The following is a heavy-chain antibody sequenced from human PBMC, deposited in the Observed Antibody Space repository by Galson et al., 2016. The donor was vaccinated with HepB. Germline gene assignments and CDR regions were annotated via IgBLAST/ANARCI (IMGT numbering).Heavy chain of an antibody. CDR1: GGSLRNYG. CDR3: ARSVPIAVAGNRWFDP. D-gene: IGHD6-19*01. CDR2: LIPVLSMS. V-gene: IGHV1-69*04. J-gene: IGHJ5*02. Sequence: SVKVSCKASGGSLRNYGLSWLRQAPGQGLEWMGRLIPVLSMSNYTQKFQGRVTITADRSTNIGYMELSSLRSEDTAVYYCARSVPIAVAGNRWFDPWGQGTLVTVSS.